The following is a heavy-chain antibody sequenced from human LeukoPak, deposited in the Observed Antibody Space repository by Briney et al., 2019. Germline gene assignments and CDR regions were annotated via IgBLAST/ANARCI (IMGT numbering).Heavy chain of an antibody. CDR2: FDPEDGET. V-gene: IGHV1-24*01. Sequence: ASVTVSCKVSGYTLTELSMHWVRQAPGKGLEWMGGFDPEDGETIYAQKFQGRVTMTEDTSTDTAYMELSSLRSEDTAVYYCATDTGRITIFGVVINPYYYGMDVWGQGTTVTVSS. CDR3: ATDTGRITIFGVVINPYYYGMDV. CDR1: GYTLTELS. D-gene: IGHD3-3*01. J-gene: IGHJ6*02.